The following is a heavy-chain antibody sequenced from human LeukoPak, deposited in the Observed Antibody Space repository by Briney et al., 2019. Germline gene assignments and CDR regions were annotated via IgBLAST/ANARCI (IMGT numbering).Heavy chain of an antibody. V-gene: IGHV1-69*04. D-gene: IGHD1-20*01. CDR1: GGTFSSYA. J-gene: IGHJ4*02. Sequence: GASVKVSCKASGGTFSSYAISWVRQAPGQGLEWMGRIIPILGIANYAQKFQGRVTITADKSTSTAYMELSSLRSEDTAVYYCARPPNWKGGGALWGQGTLVTVSS. CDR2: IIPILGIA. CDR3: ARPPNWKGGGAL.